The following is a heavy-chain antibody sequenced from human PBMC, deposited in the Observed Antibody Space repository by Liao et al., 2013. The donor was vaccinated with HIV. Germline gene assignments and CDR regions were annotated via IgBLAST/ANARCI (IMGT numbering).Heavy chain of an antibody. CDR1: GGSIRGGSYY. CDR3: ARGGGWLDY. D-gene: IGHD2-15*01. CDR2: IYSSGSS. V-gene: IGHV4-61*02. J-gene: IGHJ4*02. Sequence: QVQLQESGPGLVKPSQTLSLTCSVSGGSIRGGSYYWGWIRQPAGKGLEWVGHIYSSGSSNYNPALKSRVAISADTSKNQVSLNLNSVTAADTAVYYCARGGGWLDYWGQGTLVTVSS.